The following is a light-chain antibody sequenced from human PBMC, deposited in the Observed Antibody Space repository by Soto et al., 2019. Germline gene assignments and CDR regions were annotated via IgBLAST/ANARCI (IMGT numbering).Light chain of an antibody. CDR3: QQYNSYSRT. V-gene: IGKV1-5*03. J-gene: IGKJ1*01. CDR2: KAS. Sequence: DIQLTQSPSTLSASVGDRVTITCRASQSISSWLAWYQQKPGKAPKLLIDKASSLESGGPSRFSGSGSGTEFTLTISSLQPDDFATEYCQQYNSYSRTFGQGSKVEIK. CDR1: QSISSW.